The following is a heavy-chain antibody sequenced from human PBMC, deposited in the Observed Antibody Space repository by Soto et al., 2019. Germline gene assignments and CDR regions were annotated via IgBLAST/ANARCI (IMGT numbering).Heavy chain of an antibody. V-gene: IGHV3-53*01. CDR3: VQTTGWPGFDF. J-gene: IGHJ4*02. CDR1: GFAVSSKY. CDR2: IYGGGTT. Sequence: EVQLVESGGGLIQPGGSLRLSCAASGFAVSSKYMTWVRQAPGKGLEWVSVIYGGGTTYYADSVKGRFTISRDTSKITLYLQMHSLRAEDTAVYYCVQTTGWPGFDFWGQGTLVTVSS. D-gene: IGHD6-19*01.